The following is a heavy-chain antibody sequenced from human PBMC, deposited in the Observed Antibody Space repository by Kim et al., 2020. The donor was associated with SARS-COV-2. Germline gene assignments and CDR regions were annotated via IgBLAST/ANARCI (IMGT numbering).Heavy chain of an antibody. CDR2: IITKTDGGTT. J-gene: IGHJ4*01. CDR3: SPALGGHD. Sequence: GGSLRLSCAASGFTFSNAGMNWVRQAPGNGLEWVGRIITKTDGGTTDYAAPVQCRFTISNDDTKNTLYLQINSPKTEATDIYYCSPALGGHDWGHGT. V-gene: IGHV3-15*01. CDR1: GFTFSNAG. D-gene: IGHD7-27*01.